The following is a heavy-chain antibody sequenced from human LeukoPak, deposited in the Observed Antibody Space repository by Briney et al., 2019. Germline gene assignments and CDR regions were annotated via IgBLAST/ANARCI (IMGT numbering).Heavy chain of an antibody. CDR3: ARGAFTSGRHY. J-gene: IGHJ4*02. CDR1: GFTFSSYA. D-gene: IGHD6-19*01. CDR2: ISGSGGST. V-gene: IGHV3-23*01. Sequence: GGSLRLSCAASGFTFSSYAMSWVRQAPGKGLEWVSAISGSGGSTYYADSVKGRFTISRDDAKNSVYLQMNSLRAEDTAVYYCARGAFTSGRHYWGQGTLVTVSS.